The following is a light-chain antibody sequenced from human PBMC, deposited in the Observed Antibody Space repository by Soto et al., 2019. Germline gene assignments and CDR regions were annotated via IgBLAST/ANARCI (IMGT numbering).Light chain of an antibody. CDR2: YVS. CDR1: SSDVV. V-gene: IGLV2-11*01. CDR3: CSSAGGFTWV. J-gene: IGLJ3*02. Sequence: QSALTQPRSVSGSPGQSVTISCTGTSSDVVSWYQQHPGKAPKVIIYYVSQRPSGVPDRFSGSKSGNTASLTISGLLAEDEADYYCCSSAGGFTWVFGGGTKLTVL.